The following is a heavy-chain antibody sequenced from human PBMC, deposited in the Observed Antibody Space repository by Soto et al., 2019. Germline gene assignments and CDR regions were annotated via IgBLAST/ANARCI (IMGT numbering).Heavy chain of an antibody. J-gene: IGHJ5*02. CDR2: IYYSGST. CDR3: ARQGPTAMSWFDP. V-gene: IGHV4-39*01. Sequence: PSETLSLTCTVSGGSISSSSYYWGWIRQPPGKGLEWIGSIYYSGSTYYNPSLKSRVTISVDTSKNQFSLKLSSVTAADTAVYYCARQGPTAMSWFDPWGQGTLVTVSS. CDR1: GGSISSSSYY. D-gene: IGHD2-2*01.